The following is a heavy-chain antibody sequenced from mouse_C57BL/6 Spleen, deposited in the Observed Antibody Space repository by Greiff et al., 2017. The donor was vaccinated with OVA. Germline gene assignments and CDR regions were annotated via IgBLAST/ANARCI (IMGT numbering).Heavy chain of an antibody. CDR2: ISYDGSN. D-gene: IGHD2-5*01. CDR3: AFYSNYGFDY. Sequence: DVKLQASGPGLVKPSPSLSLTCSVTGYSITSGYYWNWLRQFPGNKLEWMGYISYDGSNNYNPSLKNRISITRDTSKNQFFLKLNSVTTEDTATYYCAFYSNYGFDYWGQGTTLTVSS. V-gene: IGHV3-6*01. CDR1: GYSITSGYY. J-gene: IGHJ2*01.